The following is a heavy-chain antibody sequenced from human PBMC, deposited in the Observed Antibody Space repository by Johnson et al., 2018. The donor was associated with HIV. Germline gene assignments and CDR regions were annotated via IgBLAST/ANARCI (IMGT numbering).Heavy chain of an antibody. Sequence: VQLVESGGGVVQPGGSLRLSCAASGFTFSSYGMHWVRQAPGKGLEWVAFIRYDGSNKYYADSVKGRFTISRDNSKNTLYLQMNSLRAEDTAVYYCARGPGGFGAFDIWGQGTMVTVSS. V-gene: IGHV3-30*02. CDR2: IRYDGSNK. CDR3: ARGPGGFGAFDI. D-gene: IGHD2-8*02. CDR1: GFTFSSYG. J-gene: IGHJ3*02.